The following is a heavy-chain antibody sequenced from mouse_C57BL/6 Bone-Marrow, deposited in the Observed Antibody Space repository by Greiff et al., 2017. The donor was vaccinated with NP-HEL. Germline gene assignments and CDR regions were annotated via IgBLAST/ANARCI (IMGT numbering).Heavy chain of an antibody. CDR2: IDPSDSYT. J-gene: IGHJ1*03. CDR1: GYTFTSYW. CDR3: VTGSPGYFDV. Sequence: QVQLQQPGAELVMPGASVKLSCKASGYTFTSYWMHWVKQRPGQGLEWIGEIDPSDSYTNYNQKFKGKSTLTVDKSSSTAYMQLSSLTSEDSAVDYCVTGSPGYFDVWGTGTTVTVSS. V-gene: IGHV1-69*01. D-gene: IGHD4-1*01.